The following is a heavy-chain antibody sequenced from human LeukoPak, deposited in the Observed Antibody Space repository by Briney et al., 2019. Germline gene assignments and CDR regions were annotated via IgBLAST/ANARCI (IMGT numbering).Heavy chain of an antibody. CDR2: MNPNSGNT. J-gene: IGHJ6*03. Sequence: ASVKVSCKASGYTFTSYDINWVRQAIGQGLEWMGWMNPNSGNTGYAQKFQGRVTMTRNTSISTAYMELSSLRSEDTAVYYCARGSGSSWYGGYYYYYMDVWGKGTTVTVSS. CDR3: ARGSGSSWYGGYYYYYMDV. CDR1: GYTFTSYD. V-gene: IGHV1-8*01. D-gene: IGHD6-13*01.